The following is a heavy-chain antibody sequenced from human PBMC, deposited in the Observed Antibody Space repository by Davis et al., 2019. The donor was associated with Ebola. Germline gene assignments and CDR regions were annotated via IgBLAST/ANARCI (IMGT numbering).Heavy chain of an antibody. CDR1: GYTFTSYG. Sequence: ASVKVSCKASGYTFTSYGISWVRQAPGQGLEWMGWISAYNGNTNYAQKLQGRVTMTTDTSTSTAYMELRSLRTEDTAVYYCARGDCSGDICYFNVRKNFDYWGQGTLVTVSS. V-gene: IGHV1-18*01. J-gene: IGHJ4*02. CDR2: ISAYNGNT. D-gene: IGHD2-15*01. CDR3: ARGDCSGDICYFNVRKNFDY.